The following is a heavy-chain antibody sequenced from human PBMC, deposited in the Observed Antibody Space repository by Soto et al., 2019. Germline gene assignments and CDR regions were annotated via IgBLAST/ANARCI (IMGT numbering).Heavy chain of an antibody. Sequence: EVQLLESGGGLVQPGGSLRLSCAASGFTFSDYAMSWVRQAPGQGLEWVSAISGHSTSAYYADSVKGRFTISRDKSQNTLYLQMSSLRAEDTAVYYCAKETIAVAGTAAEYFQHWGQGTLVTVSS. CDR1: GFTFSDYA. CDR3: AKETIAVAGTAAEYFQH. D-gene: IGHD6-19*01. J-gene: IGHJ1*01. V-gene: IGHV3-23*01. CDR2: ISGHSTSA.